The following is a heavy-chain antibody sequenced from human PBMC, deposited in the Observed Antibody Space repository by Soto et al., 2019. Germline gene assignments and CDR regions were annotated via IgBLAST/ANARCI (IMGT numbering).Heavy chain of an antibody. CDR2: ISFDGSNK. CDR3: AKDKGYGMEV. Sequence: GGSLRLSCAASGFTFSSYGMHWVRQAPGKGLEWVALISFDGSNKYYADSVKGRFTISRDNSKNTLYLQMNSLRAEDTAVYYCAKDKGYGMEVWGQGTTVTVSS. CDR1: GFTFSSYG. V-gene: IGHV3-30*18. J-gene: IGHJ6*02.